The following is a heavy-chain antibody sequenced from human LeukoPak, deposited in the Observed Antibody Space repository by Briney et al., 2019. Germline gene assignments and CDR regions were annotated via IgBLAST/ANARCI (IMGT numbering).Heavy chain of an antibody. CDR1: GFTVSNNY. V-gene: IGHV3-66*01. Sequence: RSGGSLRLSCAASGFTVSNNYMTWVRQAPGKGLEWVSLIYSAGSTYYADSVKGRFTISRDNSKNTVYLQMNSLRAEDTAVYYCAKGRHDKVVVAAIDYWGQGTLVTVSS. J-gene: IGHJ4*02. D-gene: IGHD2-15*01. CDR3: AKGRHDKVVVAAIDY. CDR2: IYSAGST.